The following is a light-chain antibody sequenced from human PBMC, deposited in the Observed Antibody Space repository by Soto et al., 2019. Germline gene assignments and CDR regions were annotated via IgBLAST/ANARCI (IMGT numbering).Light chain of an antibody. V-gene: IGLV2-8*01. CDR3: SSYGGSNNYV. J-gene: IGLJ1*01. Sequence: QSVLTQPPSASGSPGQSVTISCTGTSSDVGGYNYVSWYQQHPGKAPKLMIYEVSKRPSGVPDRFSGSKSGNTASLTVSGLLAEDEADYYCSSYGGSNNYVFGTGTQLTVL. CDR2: EVS. CDR1: SSDVGGYNY.